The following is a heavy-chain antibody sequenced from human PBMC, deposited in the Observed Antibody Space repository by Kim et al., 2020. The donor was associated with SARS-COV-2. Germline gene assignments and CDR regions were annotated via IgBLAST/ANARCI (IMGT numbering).Heavy chain of an antibody. CDR3: ARPVGEPPGAFDI. D-gene: IGHD3-10*01. V-gene: IGHV4-59*08. Sequence: SETLSLTCTVSGGSISSYYWSWIRQPPGKGLEWIGYIYYSGSTNYNPSLKSRVTISVDTSKNQFSLKLSSVTAADTAVYYCARPVGEPPGAFDIWGQGTMVTVSS. CDR2: IYYSGST. CDR1: GGSISSYY. J-gene: IGHJ3*02.